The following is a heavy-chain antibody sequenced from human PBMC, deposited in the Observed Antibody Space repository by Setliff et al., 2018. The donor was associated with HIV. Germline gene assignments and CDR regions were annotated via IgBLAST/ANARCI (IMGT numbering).Heavy chain of an antibody. CDR2: IRSKAYGGTT. Sequence: GGSLRLSCTASGFTFGDYDMSWVRQAPGKGLEWVGFIRSKAYGGTTEYAASVKGRFTISRDDSKSIAYLQMNSLKTEDTAVYYCTRARYPSYYDYVWGSYPFDYWGQGTLVTVSS. CDR1: GFTFGDYD. J-gene: IGHJ4*02. D-gene: IGHD3-16*01. CDR3: TRARYPSYYDYVWGSYPFDY. V-gene: IGHV3-49*04.